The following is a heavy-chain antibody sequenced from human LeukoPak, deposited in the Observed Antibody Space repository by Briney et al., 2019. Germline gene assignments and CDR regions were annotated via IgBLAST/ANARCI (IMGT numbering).Heavy chain of an antibody. Sequence: PSKTLSLTCTVSGGSISTYYWSWIRQPPGKGLEWIGNIFYSGTTNYNPSLKSRVTISVETSKNQFSLKLSSVTAADTAVYYCAREFDPWGQGTLVTVSS. CDR1: GGSISTYY. V-gene: IGHV4-59*01. CDR3: AREFDP. J-gene: IGHJ5*02. CDR2: IFYSGTT.